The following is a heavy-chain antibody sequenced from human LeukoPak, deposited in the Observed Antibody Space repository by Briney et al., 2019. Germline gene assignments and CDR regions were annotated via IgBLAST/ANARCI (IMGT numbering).Heavy chain of an antibody. CDR3: AKDTSAAAINWFDP. Sequence: GGSLRLSCAASGFTFSSYAMSWVRQAPGKGLEWVSAISGSGGSTYYADSVKGRFTISRDNSKNALCLQMNSLRAEDTAVYYCAKDTSAAAINWFDPWGQGTLVTVSS. V-gene: IGHV3-23*01. J-gene: IGHJ5*02. CDR2: ISGSGGST. D-gene: IGHD6-13*01. CDR1: GFTFSSYA.